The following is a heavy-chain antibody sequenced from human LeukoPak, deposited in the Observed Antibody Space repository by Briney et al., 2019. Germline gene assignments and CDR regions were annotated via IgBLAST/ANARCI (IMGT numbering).Heavy chain of an antibody. Sequence: PGGSLRLSCAASGFTFSNYWMSWVRQAPGKGLEWVANIKKDGNKKNYVDSVKGRFTISRDSAKNSLYLQMNSLRAEDTAVYYCARVPDEVAVDATTYYYYYMDVWGEGTTVTVSS. CDR1: GFTFSNYW. D-gene: IGHD2-15*01. CDR2: IKKDGNKK. V-gene: IGHV3-7*01. CDR3: ARVPDEVAVDATTYYYYYMDV. J-gene: IGHJ6*03.